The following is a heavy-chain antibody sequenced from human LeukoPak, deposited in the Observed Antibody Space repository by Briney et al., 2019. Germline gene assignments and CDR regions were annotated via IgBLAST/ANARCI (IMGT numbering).Heavy chain of an antibody. CDR1: GFTFSGSA. J-gene: IGHJ4*02. CDR2: IRSKANSYAT. V-gene: IGHV3-73*01. D-gene: IGHD3-3*01. CDR3: AKDLNLFDY. Sequence: GGSLRLSCAASGFTFSGSAMHWVRQASGKGLEWVGRIRSKANSYATAYAASVKGRFTISRDDSKNTAYLQVNSLRAEDTAVYYCAKDLNLFDYWGQGTLVTVSS.